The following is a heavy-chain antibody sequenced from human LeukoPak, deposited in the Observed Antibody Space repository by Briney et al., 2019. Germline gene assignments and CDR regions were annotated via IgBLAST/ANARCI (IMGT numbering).Heavy chain of an antibody. CDR2: IWYGGSNE. D-gene: IGHD7-27*01. CDR3: ARYLGYYYYMDV. J-gene: IGHJ6*03. V-gene: IGHV3-33*08. Sequence: GGSLRLSCAASAFTFSSYGMHWVRQAPGKGLEWVAVIWYGGSNEYYADSVRGRFTISRDNSRNTLYLQMNSLRAEDTAVYYCARYLGYYYYMDVWGKGTTVTASS. CDR1: AFTFSSYG.